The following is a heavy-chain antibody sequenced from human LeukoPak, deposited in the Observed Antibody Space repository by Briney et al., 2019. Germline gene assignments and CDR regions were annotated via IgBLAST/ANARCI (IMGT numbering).Heavy chain of an antibody. CDR2: IYTSGNT. D-gene: IGHD4-11*01. V-gene: IGHV4-4*07. CDR3: AGGETTVTTDFDY. CDR1: GGSISSYF. J-gene: IGHJ4*02. Sequence: PSETLSLTCTVSGGSISSYFWSWIRQPAGKGLEWIGRIYTSGNTNYNPSLKSRVTMSVDTSRNQFSLKLSSVTAADTAVYYCAGGETTVTTDFDYWGQGTLVTVSS.